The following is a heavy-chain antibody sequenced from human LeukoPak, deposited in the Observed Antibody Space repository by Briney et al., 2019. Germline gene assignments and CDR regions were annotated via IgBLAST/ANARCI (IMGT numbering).Heavy chain of an antibody. CDR2: IYYSGST. J-gene: IGHJ4*02. D-gene: IGHD3-22*01. CDR3: ARRGYDSSGYYRNY. V-gene: IGHV4-39*01. Sequence: SETLSLTCTVSGGSISSSSYYWDWIRQSPGKGLEWIGSIYYSGSTYYNPSLKSRVTISVDTSKNQFSLRLSSVTAADTAVYYCARRGYDSSGYYRNYWGQGTLVTVSS. CDR1: GGSISSSSYY.